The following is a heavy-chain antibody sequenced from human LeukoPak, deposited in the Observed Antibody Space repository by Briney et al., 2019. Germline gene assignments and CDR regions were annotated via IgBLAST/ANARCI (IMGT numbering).Heavy chain of an antibody. Sequence: ASVKVSCKASGYTFTSYYMHWVRQAPGQGLEWMGIINPSGGSTSYAQKFQGRVTMTRDMSTSTVYMELSSLRSEDTAVYYCAGEGSIVVVTATDAFDIWGQGTMVTVSS. V-gene: IGHV1-46*01. J-gene: IGHJ3*02. D-gene: IGHD2-21*02. CDR1: GYTFTSYY. CDR2: INPSGGST. CDR3: AGEGSIVVVTATDAFDI.